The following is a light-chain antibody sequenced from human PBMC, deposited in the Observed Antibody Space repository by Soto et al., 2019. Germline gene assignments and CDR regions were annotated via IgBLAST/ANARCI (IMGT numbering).Light chain of an antibody. CDR3: QQLNSYPLT. Sequence: DIQMTQSPSTLSASVGDRVTITCRASQSINSWLAWYQQKPGQAPKLLIYAASTLQSGVPSRFSGSGSGTEFTLTISSLQPEDFATYYCQQLNSYPLTFGGGTKVDIK. V-gene: IGKV1-5*01. CDR2: AAS. CDR1: QSINSW. J-gene: IGKJ4*01.